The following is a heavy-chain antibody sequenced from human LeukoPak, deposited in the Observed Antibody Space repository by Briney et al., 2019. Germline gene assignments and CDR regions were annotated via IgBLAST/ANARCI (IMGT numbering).Heavy chain of an antibody. Sequence: SETLSLTCTVSGGSISSGDYYWSWIRQPPGKGLEWIGYIYYSGSTYYNPSLKSRVTISVDTSKNQFSLKLSSVTAADTAVYYCAREGTTVTTSESFDPWGQGTLVTVSS. CDR2: IYYSGST. V-gene: IGHV4-30-4*08. CDR3: AREGTTVTTSESFDP. J-gene: IGHJ5*02. D-gene: IGHD4-17*01. CDR1: GGSISSGDYY.